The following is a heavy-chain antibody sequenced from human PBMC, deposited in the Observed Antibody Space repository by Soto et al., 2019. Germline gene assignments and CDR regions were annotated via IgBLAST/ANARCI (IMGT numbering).Heavy chain of an antibody. J-gene: IGHJ4*02. CDR2: IYYSGST. CDR1: GGSISSGDYY. CDR3: ARTKTSSTSFHVDY. D-gene: IGHD2-2*01. Sequence: QVQLQESGPGLVKPSQTLSPTCTVSGGSISSGDYYWTWIRHHPGKGLEWIGYIYYSGSTKHNPSLKSRITISVDTSKNQFSLKLNSVTAADTAVYYCARTKTSSTSFHVDYWGQGTQVTVSS. V-gene: IGHV4-31*03.